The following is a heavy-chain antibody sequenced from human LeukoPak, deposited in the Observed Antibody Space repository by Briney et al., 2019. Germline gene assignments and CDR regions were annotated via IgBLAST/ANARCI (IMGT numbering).Heavy chain of an antibody. D-gene: IGHD2-8*01. CDR2: ISSRSRYI. CDR3: AKDRCSNGVGCYYYYMDV. Sequence: PGGSLRLSCAASGLTFSSYSMNWVRQAPGKGLEWVSSISSRSRYIYYADSVRGRFTISRDNAKNSLYLQMNSLRAEDTAVYYCAKDRCSNGVGCYYYYMDVWGKGTTVTISS. J-gene: IGHJ6*03. V-gene: IGHV3-21*01. CDR1: GLTFSSYS.